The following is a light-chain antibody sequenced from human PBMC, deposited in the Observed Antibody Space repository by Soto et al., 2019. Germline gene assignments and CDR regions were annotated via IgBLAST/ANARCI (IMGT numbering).Light chain of an antibody. CDR1: SGSVSTSYY. J-gene: IGLJ3*02. CDR2: STN. V-gene: IGLV8-61*01. CDR3: VLYMGSGISNWV. Sequence: QTVVTQEPSFSVSPGGTVTLTCGLSSGSVSTSYYPSWYHQTPGQAPRTLIYSTNTRSSGVPDRFSGSILGNKAALTITGAQADDESDYYCVLYMGSGISNWVFGGGTQLTVL.